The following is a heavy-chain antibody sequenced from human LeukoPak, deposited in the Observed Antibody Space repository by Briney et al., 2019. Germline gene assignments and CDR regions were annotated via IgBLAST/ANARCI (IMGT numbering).Heavy chain of an antibody. CDR3: ARADTGVAFDI. CDR1: RFTFSSYE. Sequence: GGSLRLSCAASRFTFSSYEMNWVRQAPGKGREWVSYISGSGIKHYADSVKGRFTISRDNAKNSLYLQMNSLRVEDTAVYYCARADTGVAFDIWGQGTTVTV. J-gene: IGHJ3*02. CDR2: ISGSGIK. V-gene: IGHV3-48*03. D-gene: IGHD2-8*01.